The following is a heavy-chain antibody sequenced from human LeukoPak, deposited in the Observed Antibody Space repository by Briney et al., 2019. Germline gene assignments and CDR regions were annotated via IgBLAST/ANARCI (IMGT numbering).Heavy chain of an antibody. CDR1: GFTFSSSG. J-gene: IGHJ4*02. V-gene: IGHV3-33*01. CDR2: IWSDGSDT. D-gene: IGHD6-13*01. CDR3: ARDRGSRWYGPIDY. Sequence: GGSLRLSCAASGFTFSSSGMHWVRQAPGKGLEWVAVIWSDGSDTHYADSVKGRFTISRDNSKNTLFLQMNSLRAVDTAVYYCARDRGSRWYGPIDYWGQGTLVTVSS.